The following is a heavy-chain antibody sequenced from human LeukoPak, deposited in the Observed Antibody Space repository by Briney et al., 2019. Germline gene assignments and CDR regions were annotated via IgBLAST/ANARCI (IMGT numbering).Heavy chain of an antibody. CDR1: GFTFSSYG. D-gene: IGHD6-6*01. J-gene: IGHJ4*02. CDR3: ARDPSRYYFDY. V-gene: IGHV3-33*01. CDR2: IWFDGTNK. Sequence: GGSLRLSCAASGFTFSSYGMHWVRLAPGKGLEWVAVIWFDGTNKYYADSVQGRFTISRDNSKNTLYLHMNSLRADDTAVYYCARDPSRYYFDYWGQGTLVTVSS.